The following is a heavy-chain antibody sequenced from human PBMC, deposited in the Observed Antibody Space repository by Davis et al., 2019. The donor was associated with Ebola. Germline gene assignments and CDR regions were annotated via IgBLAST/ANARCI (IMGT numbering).Heavy chain of an antibody. D-gene: IGHD6-6*01. CDR3: ARPAGAARGEQFQH. V-gene: IGHV4-39*01. CDR2: IYYSGST. J-gene: IGHJ1*01. Sequence: SETLSLTCTVSGDSISSRSYYWGWIRQPPGKGLEWIGSIYYSGSTYYNPSLKSRVTISVDTSKNQFSLKLSSVTAADTAVYYCARPAGAARGEQFQHWGQGTLVTVSS. CDR1: GDSISSRSYY.